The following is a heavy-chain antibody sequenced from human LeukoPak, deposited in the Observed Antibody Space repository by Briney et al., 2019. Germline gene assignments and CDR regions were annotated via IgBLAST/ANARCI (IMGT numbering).Heavy chain of an antibody. V-gene: IGHV1-8*03. CDR3: ARVRPRDYSSNWFDP. J-gene: IGHJ5*02. Sequence: ASVKVSCKASGYTFTGYYMHWVRQATGQGLEWMGWMNPNSGNTGYAQKFQGRVTITRNTSISTAYMELSSLISEDTAVYYCARVRPRDYSSNWFDPWGQGTLVTVSS. CDR1: GYTFTGYY. D-gene: IGHD4-11*01. CDR2: MNPNSGNT.